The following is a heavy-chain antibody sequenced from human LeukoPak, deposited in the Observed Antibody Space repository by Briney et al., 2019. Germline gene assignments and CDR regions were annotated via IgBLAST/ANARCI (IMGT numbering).Heavy chain of an antibody. V-gene: IGHV4-59*01. CDR2: IYYTGSS. CDR1: GGSISGYY. CDR3: ARRVVVVTANDKSDAFDV. Sequence: SETLSLTCTVSGGSISGYYWNWIRQPPGEGLEWIGYIYYTGSSNYNPSLKSRVSISLDTSKNQFSLKLSSVTAADTAVYYCARRVVVVTANDKSDAFDVRGQGTVVTVSS. J-gene: IGHJ3*01. D-gene: IGHD2-21*02.